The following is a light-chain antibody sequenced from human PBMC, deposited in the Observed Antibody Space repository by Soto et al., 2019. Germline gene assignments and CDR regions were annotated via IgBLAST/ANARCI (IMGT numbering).Light chain of an antibody. CDR1: QSVSRNY. Sequence: EIVLTQSPGTLSLSPGERANLSCRASQSVSRNYLAWYQQKPGQAPRLLIYGASGRASGIPDRFSGSGSGTDFSLAITRLEPEDFAVYYCQHYGPSPYTFGQGTKVEIK. V-gene: IGKV3-20*01. CDR2: GAS. CDR3: QHYGPSPYT. J-gene: IGKJ2*01.